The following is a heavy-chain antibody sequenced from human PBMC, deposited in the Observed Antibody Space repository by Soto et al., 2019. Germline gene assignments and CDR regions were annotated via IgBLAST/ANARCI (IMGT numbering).Heavy chain of an antibody. CDR3: ARHSPQGCGNANCYRHFDS. Sequence: SETLSLTCTVSGGSISGYYWSWIRQSPGKGLELIGYIYYSGSTNYNPSLKSRVTMSLDTSRNQFSLYLRSVTAADTAVYYCARHSPQGCGNANCYRHFDSWGQGIQVTVSS. J-gene: IGHJ4*02. CDR2: IYYSGST. CDR1: GGSISGYY. D-gene: IGHD2-21*01. V-gene: IGHV4-59*08.